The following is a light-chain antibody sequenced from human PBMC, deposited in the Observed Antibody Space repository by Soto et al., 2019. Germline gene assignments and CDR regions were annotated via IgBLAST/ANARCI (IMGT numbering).Light chain of an antibody. CDR2: RAS. V-gene: IGKV1-5*03. CDR3: QQSITYPWT. J-gene: IGKJ1*01. Sequence: DIQMTQSPSTISASAGDRVNSTCRASQNIDMYLAWYQQKPGQAPSLLIYRASSLQSGVPSRFSGGGSGTEFTLTISILQPDDFATYYCQQSITYPWTFGQGTKVDIK. CDR1: QNIDMY.